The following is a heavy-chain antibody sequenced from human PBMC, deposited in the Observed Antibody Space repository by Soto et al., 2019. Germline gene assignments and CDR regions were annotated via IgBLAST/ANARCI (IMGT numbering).Heavy chain of an antibody. J-gene: IGHJ6*02. CDR2: ISSSSSYI. CDR3: ARVSTAYYYGMDV. Sequence: EVQLVESGGGLVKPGGSLRLSCAASGFTFSSYSMNWVRQAPGKGLEWVSSISSSSSYIYYADSVKGRFTISRDNAKNSLYLQMNSLRAEDTAVYYCARVSTAYYYGMDVWGQGPTVTVSS. CDR1: GFTFSSYS. V-gene: IGHV3-21*01.